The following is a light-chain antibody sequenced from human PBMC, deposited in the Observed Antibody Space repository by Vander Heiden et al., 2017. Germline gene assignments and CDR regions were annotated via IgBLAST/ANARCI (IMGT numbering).Light chain of an antibody. V-gene: IGKV1-5*03. CDR1: QNIGRW. J-gene: IGKJ2*01. CDR2: ESS. Sequence: DIQMTQSPSTLSASVGDRVTITCRASQNIGRWLAWYQRKPGKAPKLLIYESSTLESGVPSRLSGSRSGTEFTLTISSLQPDDFATYYCQQDNNYLYTFGQGTKMEIK. CDR3: QQDNNYLYT.